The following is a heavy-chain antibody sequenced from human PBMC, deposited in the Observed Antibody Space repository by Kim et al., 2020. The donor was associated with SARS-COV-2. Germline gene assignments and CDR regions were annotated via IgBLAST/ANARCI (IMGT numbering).Heavy chain of an antibody. J-gene: IGHJ4*02. V-gene: IGHV3-23*01. CDR3: AKDYDSSGYYLRAVDY. D-gene: IGHD3-22*01. Sequence: SVKGRFTISRDNSKNTLYLQMNSLRAEDTAVYYCAKDYDSSGYYLRAVDYWGQGTLVTVSS.